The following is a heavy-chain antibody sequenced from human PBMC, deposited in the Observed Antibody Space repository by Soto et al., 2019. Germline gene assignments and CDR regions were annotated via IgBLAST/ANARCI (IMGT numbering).Heavy chain of an antibody. CDR1: GFTFSSYG. CDR3: ARAESIAVAHDAFDI. Sequence: PGGSLRLSCAASGFTFSSYGMHWVRQAPGKGLEWVAVIWYDGSNKYYADSVKGRFTISRDNSKNTLYLQMNSLGAEDTAVYYCARAESIAVAHDAFDIWGQGTMVTVSS. D-gene: IGHD6-19*01. V-gene: IGHV3-33*01. CDR2: IWYDGSNK. J-gene: IGHJ3*02.